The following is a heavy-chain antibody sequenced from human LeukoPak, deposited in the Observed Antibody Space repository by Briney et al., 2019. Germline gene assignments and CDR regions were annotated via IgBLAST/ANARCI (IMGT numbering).Heavy chain of an antibody. CDR3: ARDLWRGPMTTVTTFDY. J-gene: IGHJ4*02. CDR2: INPNSGGT. Sequence: ASVKVSCKASEYTFTGYYMHWVRQAPGQGLEWMGWINPNSGGTNYAQKFQGRVTMTRDTSISTAYMELSRLRSDDTAVYYCARDLWRGPMTTVTTFDYWGQGTLVTVSS. D-gene: IGHD4-17*01. V-gene: IGHV1-2*02. CDR1: EYTFTGYY.